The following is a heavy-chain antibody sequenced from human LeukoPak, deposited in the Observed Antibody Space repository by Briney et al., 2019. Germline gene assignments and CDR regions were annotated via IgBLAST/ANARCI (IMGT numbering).Heavy chain of an antibody. J-gene: IGHJ4*02. CDR3: AREAIRGTTGDY. D-gene: IGHD4-17*01. Sequence: ASVKVSCKASGYTFTSYYMHWVRQPPGQGLEWMGIINPSGGSTSYAQKFQGRVTMTRDTSTSTVYMELSRLRSDDTAVYYCAREAIRGTTGDYWGQGTLVTVYS. V-gene: IGHV1-46*01. CDR2: INPSGGST. CDR1: GYTFTSYY.